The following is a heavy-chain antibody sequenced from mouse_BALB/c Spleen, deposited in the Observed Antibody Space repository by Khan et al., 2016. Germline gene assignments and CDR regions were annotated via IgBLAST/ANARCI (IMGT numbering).Heavy chain of an antibody. Sequence: QIQLVQSGPELKKPGETVKISCRASGYAFTNYGIHWVRQAPGKGLKWMGWIATYSGEPTYADDFKGRFAFSLETSASTAYLQINNLKNEDMATYYCVRRRLLDLYYAMDYWGQGTSVTVSS. CDR3: VRRRLLDLYYAMDY. J-gene: IGHJ4*01. D-gene: IGHD3-1*01. CDR1: GYAFTNYG. CDR2: IATYSGEP. V-gene: IGHV9-1*02.